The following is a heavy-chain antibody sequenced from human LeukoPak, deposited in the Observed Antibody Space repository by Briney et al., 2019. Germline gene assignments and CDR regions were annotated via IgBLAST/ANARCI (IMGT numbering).Heavy chain of an antibody. J-gene: IGHJ6*03. Sequence: GGSLRLSCAASGFPFSNNAMTWVRQAPGKGLEWVSALSGSGISTYYADSVKGRFTISRDNSKNTLYLQMNSLRAEDTAVYYCAKGLGATYYYYYMDVWGKGTTVTVSS. CDR1: GFPFSNNA. D-gene: IGHD3-16*01. CDR3: AKGLGATYYYYYMDV. V-gene: IGHV3-23*01. CDR2: LSGSGIST.